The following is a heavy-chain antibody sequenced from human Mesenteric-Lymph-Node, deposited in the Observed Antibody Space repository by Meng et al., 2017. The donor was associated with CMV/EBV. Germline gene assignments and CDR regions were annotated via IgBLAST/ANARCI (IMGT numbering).Heavy chain of an antibody. CDR3: ARGYYDFWSGYPNWFDP. CDR1: GYTFTGYY. V-gene: IGHV1-2*02. D-gene: IGHD3-3*01. CDR2: INPNSGGT. Sequence: ASVKVSCKAAGYTFTGYYMHWVRQAPGQGREWMGWINPNSGGTNYAQKFQGRVTMTRDTSISTAYMELSRLRSDDTAVYYCARGYYDFWSGYPNWFDPWGQGTLVTVSS. J-gene: IGHJ5*02.